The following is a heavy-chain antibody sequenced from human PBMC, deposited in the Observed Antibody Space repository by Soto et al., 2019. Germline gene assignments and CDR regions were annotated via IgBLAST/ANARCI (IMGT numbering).Heavy chain of an antibody. D-gene: IGHD1-1*01. V-gene: IGHV4-59*01. CDR2: IYKSGDT. J-gene: IGHJ4*02. CDR1: GASISNDY. CDR3: ARGKSRDAYNPLGY. Sequence: SETLSLTCSVSGASISNDYWSWVRQPPGKGLECIGYIYKSGDTNYSPSLKSRATMSLDTSKNQFSLTLTSVTAADTAVYYCARGKSRDAYNPLGYWGPGTLVTVSS.